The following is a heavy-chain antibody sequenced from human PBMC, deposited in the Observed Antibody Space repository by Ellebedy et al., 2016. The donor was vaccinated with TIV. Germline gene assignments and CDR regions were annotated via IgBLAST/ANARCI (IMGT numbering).Heavy chain of an antibody. J-gene: IGHJ4*02. CDR1: GGSISDYY. CDR2: IYYSGST. CDR3: AVSVGATDFDY. D-gene: IGHD1-26*01. Sequence: SETLSLXCTVSGGSISDYYWTWIRQPPGKGLEWIGYIYYSGSTNYNPSLKSRVTISVDTSKNQFSLKLSSVTAADTAVYYCAVSVGATDFDYWGQGTLVTVSS. V-gene: IGHV4-59*01.